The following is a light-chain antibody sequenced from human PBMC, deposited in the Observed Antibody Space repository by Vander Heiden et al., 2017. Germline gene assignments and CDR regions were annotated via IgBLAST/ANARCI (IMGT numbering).Light chain of an antibody. CDR1: RSINNY. J-gene: IGKJ3*01. CDR3: QQRYNWPPVT. V-gene: IGKV3-11*01. CDR2: DAS. Sequence: IVLTQSPATLSLSPGERATLSCRASRSINNYLAWYQQKPGQAPRLLIYDASNRATGIPARFSGSGSGTDFSLTISSLEPEDFAVYYCQQRYNWPPVTFGPGTKVDIK.